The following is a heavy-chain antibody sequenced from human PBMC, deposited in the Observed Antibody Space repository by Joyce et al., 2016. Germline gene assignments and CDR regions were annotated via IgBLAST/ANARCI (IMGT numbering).Heavy chain of an antibody. CDR3: AKDLLVVRGVIEY. D-gene: IGHD3-10*01. J-gene: IGHJ4*02. V-gene: IGHV3-23*01. Sequence: EVQLLESGGGLVQPGGSLRLSCAASGFTFSSYAMSWVRQAPGKGLEWVSAISDGGGSTYDADSVKGRFTISRDNSKNTLYLQMNSLRADDMAVYYCAKDLLVVRGVIEYWGQGTLVTVSS. CDR1: GFTFSSYA. CDR2: ISDGGGST.